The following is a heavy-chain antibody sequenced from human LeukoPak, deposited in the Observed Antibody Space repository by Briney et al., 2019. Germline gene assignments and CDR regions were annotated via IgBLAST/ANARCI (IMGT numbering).Heavy chain of an antibody. J-gene: IGHJ4*02. D-gene: IGHD5-18*01. CDR2: IEYNGATK. CDR3: AKDIRRGYNFGYDQFAY. Sequence: GGSLRLSCAASGFTFSSYDMHWARQAPGKGLEWLAFIEYNGATKDYADSVKGRFTISRDNSKNTVSLQMNSLRAEDTALYYCAKDIRRGYNFGYDQFAYWGQGILVTVSS. CDR1: GFTFSSYD. V-gene: IGHV3-30*02.